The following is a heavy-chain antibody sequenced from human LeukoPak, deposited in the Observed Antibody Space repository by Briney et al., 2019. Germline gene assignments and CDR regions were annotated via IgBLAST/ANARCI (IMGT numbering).Heavy chain of an antibody. CDR2: VYYSGST. D-gene: IGHD2-15*01. CDR1: GGSISDYY. CDR3: ARLGFCRGDNCLDDY. J-gene: IGHJ4*02. Sequence: PSETLSLTCTVSGGSISDYYWSWIRQPPGKGLEWIGYVYYSGSTNYNPSLKSRVTISVDTSKNQFSLKLRSVTAGDTAVYYCARLGFCRGDNCLDDYWGQGTLVTVSS. V-gene: IGHV4-59*08.